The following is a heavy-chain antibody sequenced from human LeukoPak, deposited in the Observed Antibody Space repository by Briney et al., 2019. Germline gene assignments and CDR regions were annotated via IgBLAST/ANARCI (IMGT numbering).Heavy chain of an antibody. J-gene: IGHJ4*02. V-gene: IGHV3-33*01. CDR1: GFTFSSYG. CDR2: IWYDGSNK. D-gene: IGHD5-18*01. Sequence: GGSLRLSCAASGFTFSSYGMHWVRQAPGKGLEWVAVIWYDGSNKYYADSVKGRFTISRDNSKNTLYLQMNSLRAEDTAVYYCARGDRRVGDTAMVTYFDYWGQGTLVTVSS. CDR3: ARGDRRVGDTAMVTYFDY.